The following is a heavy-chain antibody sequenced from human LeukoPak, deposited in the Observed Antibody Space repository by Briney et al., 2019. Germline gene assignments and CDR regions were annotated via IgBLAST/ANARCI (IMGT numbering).Heavy chain of an antibody. CDR3: ARLLRYGGTPFGRGYFQH. D-gene: IGHD4-23*01. CDR2: IYPGDSDT. CDR1: GYNFTNYW. V-gene: IGHV5-51*01. Sequence: GESLKISCKGSGYNFTNYWIGWVRQMPGKGLEWMGIIYPGDSDTTYSPSFQGQVTISADKSISTAYLQWSSLKASDTAMYYCARLLRYGGTPFGRGYFQHWGEGTLVTVSS. J-gene: IGHJ1*01.